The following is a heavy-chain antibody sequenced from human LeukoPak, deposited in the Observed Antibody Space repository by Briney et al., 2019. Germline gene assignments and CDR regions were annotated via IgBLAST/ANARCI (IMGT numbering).Heavy chain of an antibody. Sequence: NPSETLSLTCTVSGGSVSSTTYYWSWIRQPPGKGLEWIAGINYSGSTYYNPSLKSRVTISVDTSENQFSLKLSSVTAADTAVYYCARYVVYGSGKYYFDYWGQGTLVTVSS. CDR2: INYSGST. CDR3: ARYVVYGSGKYYFDY. D-gene: IGHD3-10*01. CDR1: GGSVSSTTYY. V-gene: IGHV4-39*01. J-gene: IGHJ4*02.